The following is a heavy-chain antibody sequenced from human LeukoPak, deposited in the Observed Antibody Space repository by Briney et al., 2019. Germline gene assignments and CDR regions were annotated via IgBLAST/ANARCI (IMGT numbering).Heavy chain of an antibody. CDR2: INAGNGNT. CDR1: GYTFTSYA. V-gene: IGHV1-3*01. CDR3: ARANCSSTSCYGGKFWFDP. Sequence: GASVKVSCKASGYTFTSYAMHWVRQAPGQRLEWMGWINAGNGNTKYSQKFQGRATITRDTSASTAYMELSSLRSEDTAVYYCARANCSSTSCYGGKFWFDPWGQGTLVTVSS. J-gene: IGHJ5*02. D-gene: IGHD2-2*01.